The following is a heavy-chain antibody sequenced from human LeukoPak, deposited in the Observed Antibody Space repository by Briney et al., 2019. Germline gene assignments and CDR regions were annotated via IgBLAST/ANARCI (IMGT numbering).Heavy chain of an antibody. J-gene: IGHJ4*02. CDR1: GGSISSSSYY. V-gene: IGHV3-7*01. CDR2: INQDASEE. CDR3: ASSYYHDGDY. D-gene: IGHD3-22*01. Sequence: ETLSLTCTVSGGSISSSSYYWGWIRQPPGKGLEWVANINQDASEENYAESVKGRFTISRDNARNSLYLQMNSLRAEDTALYYCASSYYHDGDYWGQGTLVTVSS.